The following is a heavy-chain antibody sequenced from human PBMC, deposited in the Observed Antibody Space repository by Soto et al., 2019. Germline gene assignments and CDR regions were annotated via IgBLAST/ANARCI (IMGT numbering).Heavy chain of an antibody. V-gene: IGHV1-3*01. CDR3: ARDVWSYYDDYYGMDV. J-gene: IGHJ6*02. Sequence: ASVKVSCKASGYTFTSYAMHWVRQAPGQRLEWMGWINAGNGNTKYSQKFQGRVTITRDTSASTAYMELSSLRSEDTAVYYCARDVWSYYDDYYGMDVWGQGTTVTVSS. CDR1: GYTFTSYA. CDR2: INAGNGNT. D-gene: IGHD2-8*02.